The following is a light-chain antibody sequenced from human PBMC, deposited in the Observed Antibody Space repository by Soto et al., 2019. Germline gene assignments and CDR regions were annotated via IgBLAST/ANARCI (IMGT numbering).Light chain of an antibody. CDR2: DAC. CDR1: ESVKSR. CDR3: QQYDDWPLT. J-gene: IGKJ4*01. V-gene: IGKV3-15*01. Sequence: EKVMTQSPATVSVSPGERATLSCRASESVKSRVAWYQQKPGQAPRLLIYDACTRVIGIPARFSGSASGTEFTLTISNLQSEDFAVYYCQQYDDWPLTLGGGTKVEIK.